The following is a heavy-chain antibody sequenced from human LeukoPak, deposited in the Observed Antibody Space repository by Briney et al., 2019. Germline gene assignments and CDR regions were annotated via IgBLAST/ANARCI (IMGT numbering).Heavy chain of an antibody. D-gene: IGHD6-19*01. Sequence: ASETLSLTCTVSGGSISSYYWSWIRQPPGKGLEWIGYIYYSGSTNYNPSLKSRVTISVDTSKNQFSLKLSSVTAADTAVYYCARDKGQWLGGTFDYWGQGTLVTVSS. CDR2: IYYSGST. J-gene: IGHJ4*02. CDR3: ARDKGQWLGGTFDY. CDR1: GGSISSYY. V-gene: IGHV4-59*01.